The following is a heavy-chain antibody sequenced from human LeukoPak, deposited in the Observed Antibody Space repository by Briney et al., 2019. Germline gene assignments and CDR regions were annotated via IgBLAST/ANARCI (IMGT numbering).Heavy chain of an antibody. CDR1: GFTFSDYY. J-gene: IGHJ4*02. V-gene: IGHV3-11*06. Sequence: GGSLRLSRAASGFTFSDYYMTWIRQAPGKGLEWVSYISSSSSYTNYADSVKGRFTISRDNAKNSLYVQMNSLRAEDTAVHYCARGGGSSSAYFDYWGQGTLVTVSS. D-gene: IGHD6-6*01. CDR2: ISSSSSYT. CDR3: ARGGGSSSAYFDY.